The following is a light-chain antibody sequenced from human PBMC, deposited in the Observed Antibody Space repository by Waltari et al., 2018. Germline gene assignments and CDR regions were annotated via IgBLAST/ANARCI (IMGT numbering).Light chain of an antibody. J-gene: IGKJ1*01. V-gene: IGKV3-20*01. Sequence: EIVLTQSPGTLSLSPGERATLSCRASQSVSRALAWYQQNPGQAPRLLIYGASNRATGIPARVSGSGSGTDFSLIISRLEPEDFAVYYCQHYVSLPVTFGQGTKVEIK. CDR1: QSVSRA. CDR3: QHYVSLPVT. CDR2: GAS.